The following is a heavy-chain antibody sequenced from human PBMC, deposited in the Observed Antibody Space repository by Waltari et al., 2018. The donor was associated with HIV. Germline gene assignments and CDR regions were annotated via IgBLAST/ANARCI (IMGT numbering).Heavy chain of an antibody. D-gene: IGHD3-16*01. V-gene: IGHV3-33*06. J-gene: IGHJ3*02. CDR3: VKERGPFNGFDI. CDR2: IWSDGYNK. CDR1: GFTFSSYG. Sequence: QVYLMESGGGVVQPGGSLKLSSAASGFTFSSYGMHWVRQAPGKGLEWVAVIWSDGYNKFYADSVRGRFTFSRDNSKYTLSLQMNSLRAEDTALYYCVKERGPFNGFDIWGQGTMVTVSS.